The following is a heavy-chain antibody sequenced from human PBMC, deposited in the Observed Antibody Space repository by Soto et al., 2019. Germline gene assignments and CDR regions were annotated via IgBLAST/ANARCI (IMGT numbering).Heavy chain of an antibody. CDR1: GGSISSSSYY. J-gene: IGHJ5*02. D-gene: IGHD3-10*01. CDR3: ARLWFGELLPSWFDP. Sequence: SETLSLTCTVSGGSISSSSYYWGWIRQPPGKGLEWIGSIYYSGSTYYNPSLKSRVTISVDTSKNQFSLKLSSVTAADTAVYYCARLWFGELLPSWFDPWGQGTLVTVSS. V-gene: IGHV4-39*01. CDR2: IYYSGST.